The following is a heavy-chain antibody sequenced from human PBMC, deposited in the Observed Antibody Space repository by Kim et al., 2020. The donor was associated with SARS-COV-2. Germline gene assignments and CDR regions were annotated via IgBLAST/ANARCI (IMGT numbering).Heavy chain of an antibody. CDR1: GGSISSYY. D-gene: IGHD6-13*01. Sequence: SETLSLTCTVSGGSISSYYWSWIRQPPGKVLEWIGYIYYSGSPNYNPSLKRRVTISVDTSKNQFSLKLSSVTAADTAVYYCARAGSGIAAADHWGQGTLGTVSS. CDR2: IYYSGSP. V-gene: IGHV4-59*01. CDR3: ARAGSGIAAADH. J-gene: IGHJ4*02.